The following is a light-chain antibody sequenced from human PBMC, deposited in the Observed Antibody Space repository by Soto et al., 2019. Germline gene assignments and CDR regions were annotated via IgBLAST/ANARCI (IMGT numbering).Light chain of an antibody. J-gene: IGKJ1*01. CDR2: AAS. CDR3: QQSYSTPRT. V-gene: IGKV1-39*01. CDR1: QSISSY. Sequence: DIQMTQSPSSLSASVGDRDTITCRASQSISSYLNWYQQKPGKAPKLLIYAASSLQSGVPSRFSGSGSGTDFTLIISSLQPEDFATYYCQQSYSTPRTFGQGKKVDIK.